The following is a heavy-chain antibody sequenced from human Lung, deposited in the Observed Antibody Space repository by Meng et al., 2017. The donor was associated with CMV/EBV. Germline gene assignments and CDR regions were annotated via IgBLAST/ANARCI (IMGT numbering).Heavy chain of an antibody. CDR2: ISPNSGDT. D-gene: IGHD2-2*01. J-gene: IGHJ4*02. Sequence: SVXVSCKASGHSFSGYYIHWLRQAPGQGPEWMGWISPNSGDTNYAQKFQGRVTMTRDTSTITVYMELTRLTSDDTAVYYCARAAYTSFFDFWGQGKLVTGAS. CDR3: ARAAYTSFFDF. V-gene: IGHV1-2*02. CDR1: GHSFSGYY.